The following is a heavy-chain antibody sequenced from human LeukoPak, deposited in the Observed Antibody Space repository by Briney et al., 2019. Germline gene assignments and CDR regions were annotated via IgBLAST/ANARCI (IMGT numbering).Heavy chain of an antibody. CDR1: GGSISSSIYY. CDR2: IYSGGNT. CDR3: ARHGLIYNSYAWFDP. Sequence: SETLSLTCTVSGGSISSSIYYWGSIRQPPGKGLEWIGSIYSGGNTNYNPSLKSRVTISVDTSKNQFSLKLSSVTAADTAVYYCARHGLIYNSYAWFDPWGQGTLVTVSS. D-gene: IGHD5-24*01. V-gene: IGHV4-39*01. J-gene: IGHJ5*02.